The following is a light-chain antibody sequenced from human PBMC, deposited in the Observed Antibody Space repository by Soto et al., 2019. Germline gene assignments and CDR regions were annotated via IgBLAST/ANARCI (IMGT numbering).Light chain of an antibody. CDR1: QSIGSTY. CDR2: GAS. J-gene: IGKJ1*01. Sequence: EIVLTQSPATLSLSPGERATLSCRASQSIGSTYLAWYQQKPAQAPRLLIYGASNRATGIPDRFSGSGSGTEFTLTVSRLEPEDFAVYYCQHYGSSQRTFGQGTKVEIK. V-gene: IGKV3-20*01. CDR3: QHYGSSQRT.